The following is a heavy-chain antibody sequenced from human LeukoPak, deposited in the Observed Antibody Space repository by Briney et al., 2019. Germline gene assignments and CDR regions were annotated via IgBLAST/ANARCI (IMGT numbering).Heavy chain of an antibody. CDR2: IRAGGDVT. D-gene: IGHD3-3*01. Sequence: PGGSLRLSCVASRFTFSKYIMTWVRQGPGKGLEWVASIRAGGDVTFYADSVKGRFRASRDNSRNTVYLEMNSLRVDDTGVYFCANWGGTHTIGDIWYGPLDYWGQGTQVTVSS. V-gene: IGHV3-23*01. CDR3: ANWGGTHTIGDIWYGPLDY. CDR1: RFTFSKYI. J-gene: IGHJ4*02.